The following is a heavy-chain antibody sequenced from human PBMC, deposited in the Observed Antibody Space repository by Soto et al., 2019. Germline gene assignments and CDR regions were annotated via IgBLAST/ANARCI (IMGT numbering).Heavy chain of an antibody. CDR3: ARLQYTVVTALDI. CDR1: GGSIGSHF. J-gene: IGHJ3*02. Sequence: SETLSLTCTVSGGSIGSHFWSWIRQAPGKGPELVGYIYHTVNTNYNPALKSRVTISMDTSENQLSLQLSSVTAADTAVYYCARLQYTVVTALDIWGQGTMVT. V-gene: IGHV4-59*11. CDR2: IYHTVNT. D-gene: IGHD2-15*01.